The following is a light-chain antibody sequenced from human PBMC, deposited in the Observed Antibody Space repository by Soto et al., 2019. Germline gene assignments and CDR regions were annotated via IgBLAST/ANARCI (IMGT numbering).Light chain of an antibody. V-gene: IGLV2-8*01. J-gene: IGLJ2*01. CDR1: SSDVGGYKF. CDR2: EVD. CDR3: TSYAGSNNLL. Sequence: QSVLTQPPSASGSPGQSVTISCTGTSSDVGGYKFVSWYQQHPGKAPQLMIFEVDKRPSGVPDRFSGSKSGNTAYLAVSGLQAEDEADYYCTSYAGSNNLLFGGGTKLTV.